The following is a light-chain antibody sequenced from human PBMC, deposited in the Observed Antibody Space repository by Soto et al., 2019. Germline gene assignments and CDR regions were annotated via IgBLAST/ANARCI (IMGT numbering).Light chain of an antibody. J-gene: IGKJ1*01. V-gene: IGKV3-20*01. CDR2: GAY. Sequence: EIVLTQSPGTLSLSPGERATLSCRASQSVRNSYLAWYQQKPGQAPRLLIYGAYTRATGIPVRFSGSGSGTDLTLTISRLEPEDFAVYYCQQYGSSPPVTFGQGTKVDIK. CDR3: QQYGSSPPVT. CDR1: QSVRNSY.